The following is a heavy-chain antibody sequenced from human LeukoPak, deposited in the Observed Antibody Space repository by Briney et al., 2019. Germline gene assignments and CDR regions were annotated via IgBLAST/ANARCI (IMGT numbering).Heavy chain of an antibody. J-gene: IGHJ4*02. CDR2: IYYSGTT. CDR3: ARHKCSGIYCPFDY. Sequence: PSEPLSLTCTVSGDSISSTSYFWGWIRQPPGKGLEWIGNIYYSGTTYYNPTLKSRFTISVDTSNNQFSLKLSSVSASDTAVYYCARHKCSGIYCPFDYWGQGTLVTVSS. D-gene: IGHD2-15*01. CDR1: GDSISSTSYF. V-gene: IGHV4-39*01.